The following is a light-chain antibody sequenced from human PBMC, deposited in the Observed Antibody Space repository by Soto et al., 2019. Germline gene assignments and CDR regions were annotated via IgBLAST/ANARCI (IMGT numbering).Light chain of an antibody. CDR2: GAN. CDR1: RAISNY. CDR3: QQCHATPLT. J-gene: IGKJ5*01. V-gene: IGKV1-39*01. Sequence: DIQCSRSPSFLSASVVGRVTITCRASRAISNYLNWYQQRPGKAPNLLIFGANTLQCGVPSRFSGSGYGTDFALTITTLQPEDVGIYYCQQCHATPLTFGQGTRLEIK.